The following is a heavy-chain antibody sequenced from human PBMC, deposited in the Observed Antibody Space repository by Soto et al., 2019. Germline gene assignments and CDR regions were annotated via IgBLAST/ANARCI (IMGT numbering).Heavy chain of an antibody. D-gene: IGHD5-12*01. CDR2: IDPKSGGT. CDR1: GPTFIAYY. V-gene: IGHV1-2*02. J-gene: IGHJ4*02. CDR3: ARVSVDVPE. Sequence: QLVQSGAEVKKPGASVRVSCKTSGPTFIAYYIHWVRQAPGQRLEWMGWIDPKSGGTNYEQKFLGRVTMTRDTSINTAYMDLNRLTSDDTAVYYCARVSVDVPEWGQGTLITVSS.